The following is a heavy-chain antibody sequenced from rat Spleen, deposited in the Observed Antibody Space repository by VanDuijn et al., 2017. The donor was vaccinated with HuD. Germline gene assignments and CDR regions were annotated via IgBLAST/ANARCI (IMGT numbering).Heavy chain of an antibody. Sequence: EVQLVESGGGLVQPGRSMKLSCAASGFTFIDYYMTWVRQAPTKGLEWVASISTGGGNSYYRDSVKGRFAVSRDNGKSALDLEMDSLRSENTATDCCKRNAYGFTGHYWNIDFWGPGIMVTVSS. D-gene: IGHD1-7*01. CDR3: KRNAYGFTGHYWNIDF. CDR2: ISTGGGNS. CDR1: GFTFIDYY. V-gene: IGHV5-25*01. J-gene: IGHJ1*01.